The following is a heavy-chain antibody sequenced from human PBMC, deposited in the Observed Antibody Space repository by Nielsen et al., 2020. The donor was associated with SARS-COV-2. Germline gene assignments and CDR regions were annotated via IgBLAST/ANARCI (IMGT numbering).Heavy chain of an antibody. D-gene: IGHD3-3*01. V-gene: IGHV3-48*03. CDR2: ISSSGSTI. CDR1: GFTFSSYE. J-gene: IGHJ6*02. Sequence: GESLKISCAASGFTFSSYEMNWVRQAPGKGLEWVSYISSSGSTIYYADSVKGRFTISRDNAKNSLYLQMNSLRAEDTAVYYCARETRVLRFLEWLSRPYYYYYGMDVWGQGTLVTVSS. CDR3: ARETRVLRFLEWLSRPYYYYYGMDV.